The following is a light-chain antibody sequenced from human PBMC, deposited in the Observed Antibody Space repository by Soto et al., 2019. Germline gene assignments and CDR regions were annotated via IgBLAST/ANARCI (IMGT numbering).Light chain of an antibody. V-gene: IGLV1-44*01. J-gene: IGLJ1*01. Sequence: QSVLTQPPSASGTRGQMVTISCSGSSSNIGSNTVNWYQQLPGTAPKLLIYSNNQRPSGVPDRFSGSKSGTSASLAISGLQSEDEADYYCAAWDDSLNGFYVFGTGTKVTVL. CDR2: SNN. CDR1: SSNIGSNT. CDR3: AAWDDSLNGFYV.